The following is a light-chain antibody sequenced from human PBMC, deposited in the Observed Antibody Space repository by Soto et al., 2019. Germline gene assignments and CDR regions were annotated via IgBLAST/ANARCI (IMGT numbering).Light chain of an antibody. Sequence: EIVMTQSPATLSVSPGERATLSCRAGQSVSSNLALYQQKPGQAPRLLIYGASNRATGIPDRFSGSGSGTDFTLTINRLEPEDFALYYCQQYGSSPPTFGQGTKVDIK. J-gene: IGKJ1*01. CDR3: QQYGSSPPT. CDR1: QSVSSN. V-gene: IGKV3-20*01. CDR2: GAS.